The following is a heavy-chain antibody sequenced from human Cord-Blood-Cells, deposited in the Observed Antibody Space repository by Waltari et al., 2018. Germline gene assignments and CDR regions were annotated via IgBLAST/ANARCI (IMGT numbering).Heavy chain of an antibody. Sequence: QVQLVESGGGVVQPGRSLRLSCAASGFTFSSYAMHWVRQAPGKGLGWVAVISYDGSNKYYADSVKGRFTISRDNSKNTLYLQMNSLRAEDTAVYYCARGTRLGIEFPVVRGYYFDYWGQGTLVTVSS. CDR2: ISYDGSNK. CDR3: ARGTRLGIEFPVVRGYYFDY. D-gene: IGHD3-10*01. J-gene: IGHJ4*02. V-gene: IGHV3-30*04. CDR1: GFTFSSYA.